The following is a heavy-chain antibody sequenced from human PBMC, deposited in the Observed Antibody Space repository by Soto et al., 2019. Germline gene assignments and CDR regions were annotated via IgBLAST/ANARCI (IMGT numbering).Heavy chain of an antibody. Sequence: QVQLVQSGAEVKKPGSSVKVSCKASGGTFSSYAISWVRQAPGQGLEWMGGIIPIFGTANYAQKFQGRVTITADESTSTAYMELSSLRSEDTAVYYCASYRTQRLRYFDLLLSDYYGMDVWGQGTTVTVSS. D-gene: IGHD3-9*01. J-gene: IGHJ6*02. CDR1: GGTFSSYA. V-gene: IGHV1-69*01. CDR3: ASYRTQRLRYFDLLLSDYYGMDV. CDR2: IIPIFGTA.